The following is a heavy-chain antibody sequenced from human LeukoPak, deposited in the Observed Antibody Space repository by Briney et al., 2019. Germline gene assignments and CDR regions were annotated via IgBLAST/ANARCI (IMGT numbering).Heavy chain of an antibody. Sequence: LRLSCAASGFTFTSYSMNWVRQAPGKGLEWIGYIYYSGSTYYNPSLKSRVTISVDTSKSQFSLKLSSVTAADTAVYYCARGSPYYDFWSGYYKTNNWFDPWGQGTLVTVSS. V-gene: IGHV4-31*02. CDR1: GFTFTSYS. CDR3: ARGSPYYDFWSGYYKTNNWFDP. CDR2: IYYSGST. J-gene: IGHJ5*02. D-gene: IGHD3-3*01.